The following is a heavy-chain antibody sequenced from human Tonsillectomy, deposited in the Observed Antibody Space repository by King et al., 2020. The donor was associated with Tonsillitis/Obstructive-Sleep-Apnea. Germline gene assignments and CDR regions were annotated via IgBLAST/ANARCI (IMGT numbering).Heavy chain of an antibody. J-gene: IGHJ3*02. Sequence: QLQESGPGLVKPSQTLSLTCTVSGGSISSGAYYWSWIRQHPGKGLEWIGYIYYSGRTYYNPSLKSRVTISVDTSKNQFSLKLSSVTAADTAVYYCARDPYYYDRSGYLQGRDPFDIWGQGTMVTVSS. CDR3: ARDPYYYDRSGYLQGRDPFDI. CDR2: IYYSGRT. CDR1: GGSISSGAYY. V-gene: IGHV4-31*03. D-gene: IGHD3-22*01.